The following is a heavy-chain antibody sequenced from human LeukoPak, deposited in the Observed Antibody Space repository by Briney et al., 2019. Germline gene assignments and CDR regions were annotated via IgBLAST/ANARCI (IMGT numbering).Heavy chain of an antibody. CDR3: ARDRIRKGIAAAGIIDY. CDR2: ISSSSSTI. V-gene: IGHV3-48*02. Sequence: GGSLRLSCAASGFTFSSYSMNWVRQAPGKGLGWVSYISSSSSTIYYADSVKGRFTISRDNAKNSLYLQMNSLRDEDTAVYYCARDRIRKGIAAAGIIDYWGQGTLVTVSS. J-gene: IGHJ4*02. D-gene: IGHD6-13*01. CDR1: GFTFSSYS.